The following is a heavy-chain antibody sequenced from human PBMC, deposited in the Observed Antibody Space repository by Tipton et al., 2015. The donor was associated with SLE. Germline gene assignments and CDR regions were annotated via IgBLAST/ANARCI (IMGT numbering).Heavy chain of an antibody. CDR2: IYYSGST. CDR1: GGSISSHY. D-gene: IGHD6-13*01. V-gene: IGHV4-59*11. CDR3: ARFSSSSWSRLGGAFDI. J-gene: IGHJ3*02. Sequence: LRLSCTVSGGSISSHYWSWIRQPPGKGLEWIGYIYYSGSTNYNPSLKSRVTISVDTSKNQFSLKLSSVTAADTAVYYCARFSSSSWSRLGGAFDIWGQGTMVTVSS.